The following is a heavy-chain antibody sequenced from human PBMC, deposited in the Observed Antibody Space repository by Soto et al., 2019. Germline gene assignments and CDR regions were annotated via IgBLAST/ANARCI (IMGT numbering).Heavy chain of an antibody. V-gene: IGHV3-33*06. CDR1: GFTFSSYG. D-gene: IGHD5-18*01. CDR2: IWYDGSNK. J-gene: IGHJ4*02. Sequence: GGSLRLSCAASGFTFSSYGMHWVLQAPGKGLEWVAVIWYDGSNKYYANSVKGRFTFSRDNSKNTLYLQMNSLRADDTAVYYYAKDRGFSYGYGFDYWGQGTLVTVSS. CDR3: AKDRGFSYGYGFDY.